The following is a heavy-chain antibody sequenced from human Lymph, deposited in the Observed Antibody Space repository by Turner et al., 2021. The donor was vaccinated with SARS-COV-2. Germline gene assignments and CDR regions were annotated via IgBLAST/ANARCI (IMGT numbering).Heavy chain of an antibody. CDR1: GFTVSSYA. Sequence: QVQLVESGGGVVQPGRSLRLSCAAAGFTVSSYAMHWVRQAPGKGLEWVAFISYDESDKYYADSVKGRFTFSRDNSKNTLYLRMNSLRAEDTAVYNCARDRDSSGWVDYWGQGTLVTVSS. CDR2: ISYDESDK. J-gene: IGHJ4*02. V-gene: IGHV3-30*04. D-gene: IGHD3-22*01. CDR3: ARDRDSSGWVDY.